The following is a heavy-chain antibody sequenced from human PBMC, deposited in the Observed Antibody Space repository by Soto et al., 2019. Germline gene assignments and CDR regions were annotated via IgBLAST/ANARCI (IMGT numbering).Heavy chain of an antibody. CDR1: GYTFTSYA. CDR3: ASNYYDSSGSFYYYYGMDV. CDR2: INAGNGNT. Sequence: ASVKVSCKASGYTFTSYAMHWVRQAPGQRLEWMGWINAGNGNTKYSQKFQGRVTITRDTSASTAYMELSSLRSEDTAVYYCASNYYDSSGSFYYYYGMDVWGQGTKVTVS. J-gene: IGHJ6*02. V-gene: IGHV1-3*01. D-gene: IGHD3-22*01.